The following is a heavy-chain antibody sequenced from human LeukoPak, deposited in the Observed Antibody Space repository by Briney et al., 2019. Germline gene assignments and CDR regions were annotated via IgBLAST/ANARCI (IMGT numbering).Heavy chain of an antibody. V-gene: IGHV4-38-2*02. CDR1: GYSISSGYY. CDR2: IYHSGST. J-gene: IGHJ4*02. CDR3: ARESPDVWGIAAAYSDY. Sequence: SETLSLTCTVSGYSISSGYYWGWIRQPPGKGLEWIGSIYHSGSTYYNPSLKSRVTISVDTSKNQFSLKLSSVTAADTAVYYCARESPDVWGIAAAYSDYWGQGTLVTVSS. D-gene: IGHD6-13*01.